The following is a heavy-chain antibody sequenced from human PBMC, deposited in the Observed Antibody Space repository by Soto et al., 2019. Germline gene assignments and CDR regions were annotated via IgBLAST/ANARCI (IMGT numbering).Heavy chain of an antibody. V-gene: IGHV3-30*18. Sequence: GGSLRLSCAASGFTFSSYGMHWVRQAPGKGLEWGAVISYDGSNKYYADSVKGRFTISRDNSKNTLYLQMNSLRTEDTAVYYCAKESGSGGHERLDYWGQGTLVTVSS. J-gene: IGHJ4*02. D-gene: IGHD2-15*01. CDR1: GFTFSSYG. CDR3: AKESGSGGHERLDY. CDR2: ISYDGSNK.